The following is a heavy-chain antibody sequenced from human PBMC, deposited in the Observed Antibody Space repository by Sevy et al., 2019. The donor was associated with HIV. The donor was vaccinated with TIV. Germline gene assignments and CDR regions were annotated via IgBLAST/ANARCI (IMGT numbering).Heavy chain of an antibody. CDR3: TTDREYGDYKGGFDY. CDR2: ISYDGSNK. CDR1: GFTFSSYG. V-gene: IGHV3-30*03. Sequence: GGSLRLSCAASGFTFSSYGMHWVRQAPGKGLEWVAVISYDGSNKYYADSVKGRFTISRDNSKNTLYLQMNILKSADTAVYYCTTDREYGDYKGGFDYWGQGTLVTVSS. D-gene: IGHD4-17*01. J-gene: IGHJ4*02.